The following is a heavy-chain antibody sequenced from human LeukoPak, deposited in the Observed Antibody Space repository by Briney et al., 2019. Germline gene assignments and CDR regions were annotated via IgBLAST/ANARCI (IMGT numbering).Heavy chain of an antibody. CDR3: ARVQYCGGDCYSEAFDI. CDR2: IKQDGSEK. D-gene: IGHD2-21*02. CDR1: GFTFSSYW. Sequence: GGSLRLSCAASGFTFSSYWMSWVRQAPGKGLEWVANIKQDGSEKYYVDSVKGRFTISGDNAKNSLYLQMNSLRAEDTAVYYCARVQYCGGDCYSEAFDIWGQGTMVTVSS. J-gene: IGHJ3*02. V-gene: IGHV3-7*01.